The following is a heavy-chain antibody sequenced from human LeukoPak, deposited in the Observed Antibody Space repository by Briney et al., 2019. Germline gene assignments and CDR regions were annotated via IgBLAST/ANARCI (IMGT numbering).Heavy chain of an antibody. Sequence: ASVKVSCKASGYTFTSYGISWVRQAPGQGLEWMGRISAYNGNTNYAQKLQGRVTMTTDTSTSTAYMELRSLRSDDTAVYYCARDRGDIVATVPIDYWGQGTLVTVSS. D-gene: IGHD5-12*01. V-gene: IGHV1-18*01. J-gene: IGHJ4*02. CDR1: GYTFTSYG. CDR3: ARDRGDIVATVPIDY. CDR2: ISAYNGNT.